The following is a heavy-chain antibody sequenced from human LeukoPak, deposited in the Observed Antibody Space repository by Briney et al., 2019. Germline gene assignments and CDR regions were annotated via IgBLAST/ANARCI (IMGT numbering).Heavy chain of an antibody. D-gene: IGHD3-10*01. V-gene: IGHV3-53*01. CDR3: ARDHYGSGSYYF. CDR1: GFTVSSNY. J-gene: IGHJ4*02. CDR2: IYSGGNT. Sequence: GGSLRLSCAASGFTVSSNYMSWVRQAPGKGLEWVSVIYSGGNTYYADSVKGRFTISRDNSKNTLYLQMNSLRAEDTAVYYCARDHYGSGSYYFWGQGTLVTVSS.